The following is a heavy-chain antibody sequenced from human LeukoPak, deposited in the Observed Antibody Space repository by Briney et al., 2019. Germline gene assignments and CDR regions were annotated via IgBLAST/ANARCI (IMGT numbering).Heavy chain of an antibody. D-gene: IGHD6-6*01. CDR3: ASQYSSSSRVYFDY. CDR1: GGTFSSYT. Sequence: SVKVSCKASGGTFSSYTISWVRQAPGQGLEWMGRIIPILGIADYAQKFQGRVTITADKSTSTAYTELSSLRSEDTAVYYCASQYSSSSRVYFDYWGQGTLVTVSS. CDR2: IIPILGIA. V-gene: IGHV1-69*02. J-gene: IGHJ4*02.